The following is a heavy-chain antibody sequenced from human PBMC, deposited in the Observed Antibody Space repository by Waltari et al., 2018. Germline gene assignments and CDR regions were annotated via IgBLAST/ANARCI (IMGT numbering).Heavy chain of an antibody. CDR2: IYYSGST. Sequence: QLQLQESGPGLVKPSETLSLTCTVSGGSISSSSYYWGWIRQPPGKGLEWIGSIYYSGSTYYNPSLKSRVTISVDTSKNQFSLKLSSVTAADTAVYYCARRVYYDFWSGYYSYWGQGTLVTVSS. J-gene: IGHJ4*02. CDR1: GGSISSSSYY. D-gene: IGHD3-3*01. V-gene: IGHV4-39*07. CDR3: ARRVYYDFWSGYYSY.